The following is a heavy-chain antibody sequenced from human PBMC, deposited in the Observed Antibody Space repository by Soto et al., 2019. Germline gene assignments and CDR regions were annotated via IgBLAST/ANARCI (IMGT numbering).Heavy chain of an antibody. V-gene: IGHV3-21*01. CDR1: GFTFSSYS. CDR2: ISSSSSYI. J-gene: IGHJ4*02. D-gene: IGHD6-19*01. Sequence: GGSLRLSCAASGFTFSSYSMNWVRQAPGKGLEWVSSISSSSSYIYYADSVKGRFTISRDNAKNSLYLQMNSLRAEETAVYYCARDLRYSSGDPLDYWCQGILVTVS. CDR3: ARDLRYSSGDPLDY.